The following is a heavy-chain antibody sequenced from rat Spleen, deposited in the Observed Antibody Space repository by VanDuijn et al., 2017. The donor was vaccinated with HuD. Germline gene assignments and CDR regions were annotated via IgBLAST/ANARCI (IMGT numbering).Heavy chain of an antibody. V-gene: IGHV5-22*01. CDR1: GFTFSDYY. CDR2: ISYEGSST. Sequence: EVQLVESGGGLVQPGRSLKLSCAASGFTFSDYYMAWVRQAPKKGLEWVASISYEGSSTYYGDSVKGRFTISRDNAKSTLYLQMNSLRSEETATYYWARHGGYYSSYFAYWGQGTLVTVSS. CDR3: ARHGGYYSSYFAY. D-gene: IGHD1-2*01. J-gene: IGHJ3*01.